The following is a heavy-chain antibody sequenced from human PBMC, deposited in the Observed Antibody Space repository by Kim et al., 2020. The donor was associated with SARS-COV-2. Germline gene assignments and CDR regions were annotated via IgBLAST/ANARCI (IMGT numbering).Heavy chain of an antibody. Sequence: SQTLSLTCAISGDSVSSNSAAWNWIRQSPSRGLEWLGRTYYRSKWYNEYALSVKSRITINPETSKNHFSLQLNSVTPEDTAVYYCVGGGGWNTWGQGTLVPVSS. CDR1: GDSVSSNSAA. V-gene: IGHV6-1*01. J-gene: IGHJ5*02. D-gene: IGHD6-19*01. CDR2: TYYRSKWYN. CDR3: VGGGGWNT.